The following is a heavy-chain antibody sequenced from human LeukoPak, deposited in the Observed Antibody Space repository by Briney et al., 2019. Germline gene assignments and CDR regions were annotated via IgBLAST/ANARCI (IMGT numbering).Heavy chain of an antibody. CDR1: GFTFSSYS. J-gene: IGHJ3*02. Sequence: GGSLRLSCAASGFTFSSYSMNWVRQAPGKGLEWASSISSSSSYIYYADSVKGRFTISRDNAKNSLYLQMNSLRAEDTAVYYCARSEIPGAFDIWGQGTMVTVSS. CDR2: ISSSSSYI. V-gene: IGHV3-21*01. D-gene: IGHD2-21*01. CDR3: ARSEIPGAFDI.